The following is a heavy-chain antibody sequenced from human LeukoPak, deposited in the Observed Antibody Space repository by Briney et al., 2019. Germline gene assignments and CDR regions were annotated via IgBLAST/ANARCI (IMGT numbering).Heavy chain of an antibody. V-gene: IGHV1-2*02. Sequence: ASVKVSCKASGHTFTVYYMHWVRQAPGQGLEWMGWINPNSGGTNYAQKFQGRVTMTRDTSISTAYMELNSLRSDDTAVYYCARGVVAATFYYYMDVWGKGTTVTVSS. CDR3: ARGVVAATFYYYMDV. J-gene: IGHJ6*03. D-gene: IGHD2-15*01. CDR1: GHTFTVYY. CDR2: INPNSGGT.